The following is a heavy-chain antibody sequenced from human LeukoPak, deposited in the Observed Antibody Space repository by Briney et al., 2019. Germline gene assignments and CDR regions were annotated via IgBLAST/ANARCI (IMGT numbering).Heavy chain of an antibody. V-gene: IGHV3-7*04. CDR2: IKQDGSEK. CDR1: GFTFSYYW. CDR3: ARGMGEI. J-gene: IGHJ3*02. Sequence: GGSLRLSCAASGFTFSYYWMTWVRQAPGKGLEWVANIKQDGSEKYYVDSVKGRFTIFRDNGKNSLYLQMNSLRAEDTAVYYCARGMGEIWGQGTMVTVSS.